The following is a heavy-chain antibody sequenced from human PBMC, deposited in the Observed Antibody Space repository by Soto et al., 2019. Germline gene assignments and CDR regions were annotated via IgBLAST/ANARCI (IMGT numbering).Heavy chain of an antibody. CDR2: IYYSGST. CDR3: ASHSSSWYGSYYYGMDV. J-gene: IGHJ6*02. CDR1: GGSISSGGYY. V-gene: IGHV4-31*03. D-gene: IGHD6-13*01. Sequence: SETLSLTCTVSGGSISSGGYYWSWIRQHPGKGLEWIGYIYYSGSTYYNPSLKSRVTISVDTSKNQFSLKLSPVTAADTAVYYCASHSSSWYGSYYYGMDVWGQGTTVTVSS.